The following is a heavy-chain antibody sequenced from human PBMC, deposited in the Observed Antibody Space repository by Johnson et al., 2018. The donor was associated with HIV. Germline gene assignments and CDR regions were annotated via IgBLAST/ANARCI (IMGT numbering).Heavy chain of an antibody. D-gene: IGHD4-11*01. J-gene: IGHJ3*01. V-gene: IGHV3-30*18. CDR2: ISYDGIKT. Sequence: QVQLVESGGGVVQPGRSLRLSCTVSGIIFSHYGMHWVRQAPGKGLEWVALISYDGIKTYYVDSVKARFTISRDNSKNTLYLQMNSLRPEDTAVYYCAKETRDSRSAFDVWGQWTLVTVSS. CDR1: GIIFSHYG. CDR3: AKETRDSRSAFDV.